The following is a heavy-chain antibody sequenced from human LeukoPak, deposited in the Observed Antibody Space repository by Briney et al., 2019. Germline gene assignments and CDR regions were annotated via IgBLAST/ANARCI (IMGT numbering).Heavy chain of an antibody. CDR3: ARVVVIQDAFDI. J-gene: IGHJ3*02. CDR2: IYYSGST. V-gene: IGHV4-30-4*08. CDR1: GGSISSGDYY. D-gene: IGHD3-22*01. Sequence: SQTLSLTCAVSGGSISSGDYYWSWIRQPPGKGLEWIGDIYYSGSTYYNPPLKSRVTISVDTSKNQSSLKLSSVTAEDTAVYYCARVVVIQDAFDIWGKGTMVTVSS.